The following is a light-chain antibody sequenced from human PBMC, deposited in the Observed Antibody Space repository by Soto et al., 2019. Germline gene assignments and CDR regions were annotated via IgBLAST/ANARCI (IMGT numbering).Light chain of an antibody. V-gene: IGKV3-20*01. Sequence: IVLTQSPGTLSLSPGERATLSCRASQSVSSSHLAWYQQKPGQAPRLLIYGASTRATGIPDRFSGSGSGTDFTLTVSRLEPEDFAMYYCQQYGSSLGTFGQGTKVE. CDR2: GAS. J-gene: IGKJ1*01. CDR3: QQYGSSLGT. CDR1: QSVSSSH.